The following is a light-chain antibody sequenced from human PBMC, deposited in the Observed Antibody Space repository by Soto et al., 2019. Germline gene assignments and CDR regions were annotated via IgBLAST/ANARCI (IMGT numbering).Light chain of an antibody. CDR2: STN. CDR1: TGAVTSGYY. V-gene: IGLV7-43*01. CDR3: LLYYGGQLGV. J-gene: IGLJ2*01. Sequence: QAVVNQEPSLTVSPGGTVTLTCATSTGAVTSGYYPNWFQQKPGRAPRALIYSTNNKYSWTPARFSGSLLGGKAALTLSGVQPEDEADYYCLLYYGGQLGVFGGGTKLTVL.